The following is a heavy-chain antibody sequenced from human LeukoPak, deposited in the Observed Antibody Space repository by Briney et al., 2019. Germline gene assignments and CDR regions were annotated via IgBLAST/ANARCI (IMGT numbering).Heavy chain of an antibody. J-gene: IGHJ5*02. V-gene: IGHV1-8*01. CDR3: AREGIATYNWFDP. CDR2: MNPNSGNT. Sequence: ASVKVSCRASGYTFTSYDINWVRQATGQGLEWMGWMNPNSGNTGYAQKFQGRVTMTRNTSISTAYMELSSLRSEDTAVYYCAREGIATYNWFDPWGQGTLVTVSS. CDR1: GYTFTSYD. D-gene: IGHD6-13*01.